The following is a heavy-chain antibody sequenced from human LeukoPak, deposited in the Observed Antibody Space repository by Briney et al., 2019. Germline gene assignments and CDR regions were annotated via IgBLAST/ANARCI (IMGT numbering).Heavy chain of an antibody. D-gene: IGHD6-13*01. J-gene: IGHJ4*02. CDR3: ARASIAAQNPKFDY. CDR2: IYYSGST. V-gene: IGHV4-59*01. CDR1: GFTFGDYA. Sequence: PGGSLRLSCTASGFTFGDYAVTWIRQPPGKGLEWIGYIYYSGSTNYNPSLKSRVTISVDTSKNQFSLKLSSVTAADTAVYYCARASIAAQNPKFDYWGQGTLVTVSS.